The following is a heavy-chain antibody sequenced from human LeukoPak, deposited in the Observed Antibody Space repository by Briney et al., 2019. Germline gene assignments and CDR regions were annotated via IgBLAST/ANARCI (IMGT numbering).Heavy chain of an antibody. V-gene: IGHV1-46*01. CDR2: INPSGGST. Sequence: ASVKVSCKASGYAFTSYYMHWVRQAPGQGLEWMGIINPSGGSTSYAQKFQGRVTMTRDTSTSTVYMELSSLRSEDTAVYYCAGNPGCSSTSCQFYYYYGMDVWGQGTTVTVSS. J-gene: IGHJ6*02. CDR3: AGNPGCSSTSCQFYYYYGMDV. D-gene: IGHD2-2*01. CDR1: GYAFTSYY.